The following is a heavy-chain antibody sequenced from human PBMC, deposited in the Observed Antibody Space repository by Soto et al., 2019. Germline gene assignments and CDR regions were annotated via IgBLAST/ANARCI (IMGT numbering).Heavy chain of an antibody. CDR1: GFTFSSDA. J-gene: IGHJ5*02. CDR3: ARESYSRKPWFDP. D-gene: IGHD6-13*01. CDR2: ISYDGSNK. Sequence: PGGSLRLSCAASGFTFSSDAMHWVRQAPGKGLEWVAVISYDGSNKYYADSVKGRFTISRDNSKNTLYLQMNSLRAEDTAVYYCARESYSRKPWFDPWGQGTLVTVSS. V-gene: IGHV3-30-3*01.